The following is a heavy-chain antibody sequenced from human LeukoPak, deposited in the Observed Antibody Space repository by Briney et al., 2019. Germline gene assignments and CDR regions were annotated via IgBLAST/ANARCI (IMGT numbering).Heavy chain of an antibody. CDR2: IKSRTDSGTT. Sequence: GGSLRLSCAASGFAFSNAWMGWVRQAPGKGLEWVGRIKSRTDSGTTDYAAPVKGRFTISRDDSKNTLCLQMNSLKTEDTAVYYCTKPDLLWFGEDVWGQGTTVTVSS. D-gene: IGHD3-10*01. V-gene: IGHV3-15*01. CDR3: TKPDLLWFGEDV. CDR1: GFAFSNAW. J-gene: IGHJ6*02.